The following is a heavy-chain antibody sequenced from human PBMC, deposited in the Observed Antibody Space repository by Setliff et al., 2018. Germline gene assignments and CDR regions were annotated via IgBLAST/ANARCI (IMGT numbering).Heavy chain of an antibody. Sequence: GGSLRLSCAASGFTFHDYAMHWVRQAPGKGLEWVSGITGNSDRIAYADSVKGRLTISRDNAKNSLYLQMNSLRGEDTAVYYCARGNGMDVWGQGTTVTVSS. J-gene: IGHJ6*02. CDR3: ARGNGMDV. V-gene: IGHV3-9*01. CDR1: GFTFHDYA. CDR2: ITGNSDRI.